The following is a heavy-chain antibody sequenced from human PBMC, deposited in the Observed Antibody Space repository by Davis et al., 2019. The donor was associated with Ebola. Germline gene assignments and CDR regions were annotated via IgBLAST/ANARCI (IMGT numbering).Heavy chain of an antibody. Sequence: LSLTCAASGFTFSSYWMSWVRQAPGKGLEWVANIKQDGSEKYYVDSVKGRFTISRDNDKNSLSLQMNGLRGEDTAVYYCARGPSTGNSFTYWGQGTLVTVSS. CDR1: GFTFSSYW. J-gene: IGHJ4*02. CDR2: IKQDGSEK. D-gene: IGHD4-23*01. CDR3: ARGPSTGNSFTY. V-gene: IGHV3-7*01.